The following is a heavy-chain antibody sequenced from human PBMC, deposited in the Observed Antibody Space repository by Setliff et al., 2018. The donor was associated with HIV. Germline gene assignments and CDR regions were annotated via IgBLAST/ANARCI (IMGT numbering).Heavy chain of an antibody. CDR2: IDPADSYT. Sequence: PGESLKISCKISGYTFTNFWIAWARQMPGKGLEWMGRIDPADSYTNYSPSFQGHVTISVDKSLSTAYLQWYSLKASDTAMYYCASRADSWYYGAFDIWGQGTKVTVSS. J-gene: IGHJ3*02. CDR1: GYTFTNFW. CDR3: ASRADSWYYGAFDI. D-gene: IGHD3-3*01. V-gene: IGHV5-10-1*01.